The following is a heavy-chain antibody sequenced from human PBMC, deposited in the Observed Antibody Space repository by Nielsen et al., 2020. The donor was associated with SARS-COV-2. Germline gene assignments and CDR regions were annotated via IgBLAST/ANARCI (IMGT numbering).Heavy chain of an antibody. CDR3: ARGAWLDP. J-gene: IGHJ5*02. D-gene: IGHD1-26*01. V-gene: IGHV1-46*01. CDR2: IYPSVGST. CDR1: GYSFTSSD. Sequence: ASVKVSCKASGYSFTSSDMHWVRQAPGQGLEWMGVIYPSVGSTIYAQKFQGRVSMTRDTSTSTVSMELRSLRSEDTAVYYCARGAWLDPWGQGTLVSVSS.